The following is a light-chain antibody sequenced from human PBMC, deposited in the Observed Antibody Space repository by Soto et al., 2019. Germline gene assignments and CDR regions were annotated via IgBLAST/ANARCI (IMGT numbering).Light chain of an antibody. J-gene: IGKJ3*01. CDR3: QQSYSTLFA. V-gene: IGKV1-39*01. Sequence: DIQMTQSPSSLSASVGDRVTITCRASQSINKYLNWYQQKPGKAPKLLIYAASSLQSGVPSRFSGSGSGTDFTLTVSSLQTEDFATYYCQQSYSTLFAFGPGTKVDFK. CDR1: QSINKY. CDR2: AAS.